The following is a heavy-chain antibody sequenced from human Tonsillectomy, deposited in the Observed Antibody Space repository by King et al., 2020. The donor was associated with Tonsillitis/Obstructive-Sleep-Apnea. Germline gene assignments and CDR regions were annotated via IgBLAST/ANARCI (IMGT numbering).Heavy chain of an antibody. D-gene: IGHD2-2*01. CDR1: GYTFTSYV. Sequence: QLVQSGAEVKKPGASVKVSCQASGYTFTSYVMHWVRQAPGQRLEWMGWINAGDGNTKYSQKFQDRVTITRDTSASTAYMELSSLRSEDTAVYYCARDAGHCSSTSCYGPPPFDYWGQGTLVTVSS. CDR3: ARDAGHCSSTSCYGPPPFDY. J-gene: IGHJ4*02. V-gene: IGHV1-3*01. CDR2: INAGDGNT.